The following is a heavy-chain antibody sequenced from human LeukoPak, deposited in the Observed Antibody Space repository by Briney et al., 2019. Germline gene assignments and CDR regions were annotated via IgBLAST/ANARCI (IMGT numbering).Heavy chain of an antibody. CDR2: ISASGATT. J-gene: IGHJ4*02. V-gene: IGHV3-23*01. Sequence: GGSLRLSCAASGFDFSTYAMAWVRQAPGEGLEWVSSISASGATTDYADSVKGRFTVSRDNSKKTLYLQMDSLRAEDTAVYYCAKEPTSSMVRGGAGYWGQGILVTVSS. D-gene: IGHD3-10*01. CDR1: GFDFSTYA. CDR3: AKEPTSSMVRGGAGY.